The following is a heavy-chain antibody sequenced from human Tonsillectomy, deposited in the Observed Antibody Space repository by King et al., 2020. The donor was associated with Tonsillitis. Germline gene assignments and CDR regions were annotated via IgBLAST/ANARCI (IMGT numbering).Heavy chain of an antibody. CDR2: IYYSGST. V-gene: IGHV4-39*01. J-gene: IGHJ4*02. CDR1: GGSISSSSYY. CDR3: ARHLLTMLGALYYFDY. D-gene: IGHD3-22*01. Sequence: LQLQESGPGLVKPSETLSLTCTVSGGSISSSSYYWGWIRQPPGKGLEWIGSIYYSGSTYYNPSLKSRVTISVDTSKNQFSLKLSSVTAADTAVYYCARHLLTMLGALYYFDYWGQGTLVTVSS.